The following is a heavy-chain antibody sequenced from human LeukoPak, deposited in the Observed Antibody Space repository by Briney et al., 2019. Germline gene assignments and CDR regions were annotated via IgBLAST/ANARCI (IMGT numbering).Heavy chain of an antibody. Sequence: ASVKVSCKASGGTFSSYAISWVRQAPGEGLEWMGWITIYNGHTNYAQKFQGKVTMATDTSTSTAYMELWSLRSDDTAVYYCARESWDAAMSFDHWGQGTLVTVSS. CDR2: ITIYNGHT. D-gene: IGHD1-26*01. J-gene: IGHJ4*02. CDR3: ARESWDAAMSFDH. CDR1: GGTFSSYA. V-gene: IGHV1-18*01.